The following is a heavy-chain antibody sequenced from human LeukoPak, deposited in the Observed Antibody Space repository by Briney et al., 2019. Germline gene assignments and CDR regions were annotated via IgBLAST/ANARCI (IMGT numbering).Heavy chain of an antibody. Sequence: SETLSLTCTVSGGSISSGSYYWGWIRQPPGKGLEWIGSIYYSGSTYYNPSLKSRVTISVDTSKNQFSLKLSSVTAADTAVYYCARAENDYGDSYPFDYWGQGTLVTVSS. CDR3: ARAENDYGDSYPFDY. V-gene: IGHV4-39*01. D-gene: IGHD4-17*01. CDR1: GGSISSGSYY. J-gene: IGHJ4*02. CDR2: IYYSGST.